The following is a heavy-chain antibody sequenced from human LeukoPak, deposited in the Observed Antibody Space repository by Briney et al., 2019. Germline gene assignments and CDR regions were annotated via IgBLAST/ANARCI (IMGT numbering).Heavy chain of an antibody. CDR2: INTYNGNT. V-gene: IGHV1-18*01. Sequence: ASVKVSCKASGYTFNSYVISWVRQAPAQGLEWMGWINTYNGNTNYAQKLQGRVTMTTDTSTSTAYMELRSLRSDDRAMYYCARTRAGDFWSGYYGIDYWGQGTLVTVSS. CDR1: GYTFNSYV. CDR3: ARTRAGDFWSGYYGIDY. D-gene: IGHD3-3*01. J-gene: IGHJ4*02.